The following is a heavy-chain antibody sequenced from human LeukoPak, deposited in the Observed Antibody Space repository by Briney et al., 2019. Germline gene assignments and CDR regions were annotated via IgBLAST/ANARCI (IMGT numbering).Heavy chain of an antibody. V-gene: IGHV3-21*04. Sequence: PGGSLRLSCAASGFTFRSYAMSWVRQAPGKGLEWVSAISSASERTYYADSVKGRFTISRDNAKNSLYLQMNSLRAEDTAVYYCAATRYSSWSLYYYYYMDVWGKGTTATVSS. CDR2: ISSASERT. D-gene: IGHD6-13*01. CDR3: AATRYSSWSLYYYYYMDV. CDR1: GFTFRSYA. J-gene: IGHJ6*03.